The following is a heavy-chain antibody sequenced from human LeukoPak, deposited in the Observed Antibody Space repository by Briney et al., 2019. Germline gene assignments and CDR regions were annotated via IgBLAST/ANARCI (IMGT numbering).Heavy chain of an antibody. CDR2: INHSGST. D-gene: IGHD3-3*01. CDR3: ARGGFWSGYSHRTKFDY. V-gene: IGHV4-34*01. J-gene: IGHJ4*02. CDR1: GGSFSGYY. Sequence: SETLSLTCAVYGGSFSGYYWSWIRQPPGKGLEWIGEINHSGSTNYNPSLKSRVTISVDTSKNQFSLKLSSVTAADTAVYYCARGGFWSGYSHRTKFDYWAREPWSPSPQ.